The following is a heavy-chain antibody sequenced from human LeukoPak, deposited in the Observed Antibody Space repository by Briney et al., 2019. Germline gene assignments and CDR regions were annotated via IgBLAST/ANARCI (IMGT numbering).Heavy chain of an antibody. J-gene: IGHJ4*02. CDR1: GFTFSSYG. CDR3: ARGGYTSASALDY. CDR2: IWYDGSNK. V-gene: IGHV3-33*01. Sequence: GRSLRLSCGASGFTFSSYGMHWVRQAPGKGLEWVAIIWYDGSNKYYTDSVKGRFTISRDNSKNTVYLQMNSLRAEDTAVYCCARGGYTSASALDYWGQGTLVTVSS. D-gene: IGHD3-16*02.